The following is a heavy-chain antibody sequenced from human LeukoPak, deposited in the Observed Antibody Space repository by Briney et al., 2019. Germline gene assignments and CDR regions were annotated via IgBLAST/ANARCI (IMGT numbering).Heavy chain of an antibody. Sequence: GGSLRLSCAASGFTFSSYSMNWVRQAPGKGLEWVSYISSSSSTIYYADSVKGRFTISRDNAKNSLYLQMNSLRAEDTAVYYCARVPVLRYFDWSPGAFDIWGQGTMVTVSS. CDR2: ISSSSSTI. CDR1: GFTFSSYS. J-gene: IGHJ3*02. D-gene: IGHD3-9*01. CDR3: ARVPVLRYFDWSPGAFDI. V-gene: IGHV3-48*04.